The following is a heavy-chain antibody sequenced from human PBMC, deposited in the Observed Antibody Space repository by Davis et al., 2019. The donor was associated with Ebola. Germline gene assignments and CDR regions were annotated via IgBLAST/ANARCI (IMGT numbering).Heavy chain of an antibody. D-gene: IGHD3-3*01. CDR2: ISGNGGGT. Sequence: GESLKISCAASGFTFSSYAMSWVRQAPGKGLEWVSAISGNGGGTYYADSVKGRFTISRDNSKNTVYLQMNRVRVEDTAVYYCAGGDFWSGQFDYWGQGALVTVSS. J-gene: IGHJ4*02. CDR1: GFTFSSYA. V-gene: IGHV3-23*01. CDR3: AGGDFWSGQFDY.